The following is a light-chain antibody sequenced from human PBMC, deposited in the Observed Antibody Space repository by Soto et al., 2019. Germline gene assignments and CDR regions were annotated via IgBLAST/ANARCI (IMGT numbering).Light chain of an antibody. CDR3: QQYESTPPT. J-gene: IGKJ2*01. CDR2: WAS. CDR1: QSVLYSSNNKNY. Sequence: DIVMTQSPDSLAVSLGERATINCKSSQSVLYSSNNKNYLAWYQQRPGQPPKLLIYWASTRESGVPDRFSGSGSGTDFTLTSPSLRAEDGAVYYCQQYESTPPTFGRGPKLEIK. V-gene: IGKV4-1*01.